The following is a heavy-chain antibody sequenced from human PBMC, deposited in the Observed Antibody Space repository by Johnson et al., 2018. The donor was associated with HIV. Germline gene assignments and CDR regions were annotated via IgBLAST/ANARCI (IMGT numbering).Heavy chain of an antibody. D-gene: IGHD1-26*01. CDR3: AKDRRQSSWELLDDAFDI. J-gene: IGHJ3*02. V-gene: IGHV3-30*18. CDR2: ISYDGSTK. Sequence: QVQLVESGGGVVQPGGSLRLSCAASGFTFSSYGMHWVRQAPGKGLEWVAVISYDGSTKYYADSATGRFTISRDNSKNTLYLQMNSLRAEDTAVYYCAKDRRQSSWELLDDAFDIWGQGTMVTVSS. CDR1: GFTFSSYG.